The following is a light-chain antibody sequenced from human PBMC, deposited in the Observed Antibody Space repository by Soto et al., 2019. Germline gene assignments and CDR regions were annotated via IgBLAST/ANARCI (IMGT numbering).Light chain of an antibody. CDR1: QSVTSDY. Sequence: DIVLTRSPGTLSLSPGESAALSRRASQSVTSDYLVWYRQKPGQAPRLLIYAVSSRAAGIPDRFSGSGSGTDFTLTITRLEPEDSAVYYCQQHSTSPWTFGQGTRVEV. V-gene: IGKV3-20*01. CDR3: QQHSTSPWT. CDR2: AVS. J-gene: IGKJ1*01.